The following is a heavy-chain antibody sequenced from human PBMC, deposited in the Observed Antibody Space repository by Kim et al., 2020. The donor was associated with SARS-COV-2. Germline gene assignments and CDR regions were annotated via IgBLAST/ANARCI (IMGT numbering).Heavy chain of an antibody. CDR3: AGGFEPISGDC. V-gene: IGHV1-2*02. Sequence: ASVKVSCKSSGFTSTRYYIQWVRQAPGQGLEWMGWINPDNGGTNYAQKFQGRVTMTMDRSVNTVYMELTSLRYDDTAWYYFAGGFEPISGDCWCQGTLV. CDR1: GFTSTRYY. J-gene: IGHJ4*02. D-gene: IGHD1-26*01. CDR2: INPDNGGT.